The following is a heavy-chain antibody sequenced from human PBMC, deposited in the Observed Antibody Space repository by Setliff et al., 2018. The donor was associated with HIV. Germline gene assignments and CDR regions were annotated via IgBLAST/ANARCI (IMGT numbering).Heavy chain of an antibody. CDR1: GYTFTSYD. D-gene: IGHD5-12*01. CDR3: ARISVASRYNSDMDV. V-gene: IGHV1-8*01. CDR2: MNPNSGNT. Sequence: GASVKVSCKASGYTFTSYDINWVRQATGQGLEWMGWMNPNSGNTEYAQQFQGRVTMTRNTSISTAYMELSSLRSEDTAIYYCARISVASRYNSDMDVWGKGTTVTVSS. J-gene: IGHJ6*03.